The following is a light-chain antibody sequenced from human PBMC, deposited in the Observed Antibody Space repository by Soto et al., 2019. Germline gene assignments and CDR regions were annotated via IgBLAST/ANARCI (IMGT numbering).Light chain of an antibody. CDR3: QQRSTWLWT. Sequence: EIVLTQSPATLSLSPGERATLSCRASQSIRNYLAWYQQKPGQAPRLLIYDASNRATGIPARFSGSGSGTDVTLTISSLESEEFAVYYCQQRSTWLWTFGQGTKVEIK. CDR1: QSIRNY. CDR2: DAS. V-gene: IGKV3-11*01. J-gene: IGKJ1*01.